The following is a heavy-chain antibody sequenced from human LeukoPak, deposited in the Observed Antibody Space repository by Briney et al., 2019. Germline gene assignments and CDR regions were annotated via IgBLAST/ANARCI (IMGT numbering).Heavy chain of an antibody. CDR3: VRKGGFTSTWIDYWRPGTSWIDY. Sequence: GGSLRLSCAASGFNFNSYWMSWVRQAPGKGPEWVANIKEDGSEKYYVDSVKGRFTISRDNAKNSLYLQMNSLTAEDTAVYYCVRKGGFTSTWIDYWRPGTSWIDYWGQGTLVTVSS. J-gene: IGHJ4*02. CDR2: IKEDGSEK. D-gene: IGHD1-14*01. V-gene: IGHV3-7*01. CDR1: GFNFNSYW.